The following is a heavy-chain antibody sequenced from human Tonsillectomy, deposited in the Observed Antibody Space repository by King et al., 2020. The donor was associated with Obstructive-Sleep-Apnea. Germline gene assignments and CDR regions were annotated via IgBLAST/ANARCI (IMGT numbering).Heavy chain of an antibody. J-gene: IGHJ4*02. Sequence: VQLVESGGGLEQPGGSRRLSCASSGFTFSCYAMSLARPAPGKGLEWVSSLSGSGDNTYYDDSVKGRVTTSRDNSRTSLSLQMNSLGAADTAVYSCAKSTYDYVWGTIDYWGQGTLVTVSS. V-gene: IGHV3-23*04. D-gene: IGHD3-16*01. CDR1: GFTFSCYA. CDR3: AKSTYDYVWGTIDY. CDR2: LSGSGDNT.